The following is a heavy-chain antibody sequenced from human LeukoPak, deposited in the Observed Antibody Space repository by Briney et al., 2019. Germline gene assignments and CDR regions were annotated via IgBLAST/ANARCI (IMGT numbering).Heavy chain of an antibody. CDR1: GGSFSGYY. Sequence: SETLSLTCAVYGGSFSGYYWSWIRRPPGKGLEWIGEINHSGSTNYNPSLKSRVTISVDTSKNQFSLKLSSVTAADTAVYYCARGLGEREVDYWGQGTLVTVSS. CDR3: ARGLGEREVDY. J-gene: IGHJ4*02. V-gene: IGHV4-34*01. D-gene: IGHD3-16*01. CDR2: INHSGST.